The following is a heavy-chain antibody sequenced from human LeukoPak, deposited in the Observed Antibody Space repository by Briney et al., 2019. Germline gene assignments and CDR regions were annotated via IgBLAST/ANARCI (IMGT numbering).Heavy chain of an antibody. D-gene: IGHD3-10*01. CDR3: ARVGNYYGSGSYYYYYYYGMDV. J-gene: IGHJ6*02. CDR2: IYYSGST. V-gene: IGHV4-59*01. CDR1: GGSISSYY. Sequence: SETLSLTCTVSGGSISSYYWSWIRQPPGKGLEWIGYIYYSGSTNYNPSLKSRVTIPVDTSKNQFSLKLSSVTAADTAVYYCARVGNYYGSGSYYYYYYYGMDVWGQGTTVTVSS.